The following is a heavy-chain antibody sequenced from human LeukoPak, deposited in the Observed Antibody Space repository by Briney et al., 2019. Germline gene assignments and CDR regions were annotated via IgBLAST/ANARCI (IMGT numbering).Heavy chain of an antibody. CDR2: ISTTADT. J-gene: IGHJ6*03. CDR3: ARVQWLGYYCMDV. V-gene: IGHV3-13*01. D-gene: IGHD6-19*01. Sequence: PGGSLRLSCAASGFTFSSDGMHWVRQATGKGLEWVCGISTTADTCYPGSVKRGFSISRDNAKDSLYLQMNSLRAENTAVYYCARVQWLGYYCMDVWGKGPTVTVSS. CDR1: GFTFSSDG.